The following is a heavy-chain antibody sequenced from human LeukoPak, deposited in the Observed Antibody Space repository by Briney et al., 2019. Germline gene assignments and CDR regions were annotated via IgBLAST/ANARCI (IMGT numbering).Heavy chain of an antibody. CDR2: ILHSVST. J-gene: IGHJ4*02. V-gene: IGHV4-4*02. Sequence: SETLSLTCTVSGGSIDSPNWWSWVRQPPGKGLEWIGEILHSVSTKYNPSLKSRVTISVDKSKNQFSLKMSFVTAADTAVYYCARGVGSGWYFYWGQGTLVTVSS. CDR1: GGSIDSPNW. CDR3: ARGVGSGWYFY. D-gene: IGHD6-19*01.